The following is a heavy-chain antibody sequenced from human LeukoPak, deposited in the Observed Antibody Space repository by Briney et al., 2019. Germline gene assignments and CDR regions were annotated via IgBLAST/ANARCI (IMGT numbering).Heavy chain of an antibody. D-gene: IGHD3-22*01. Sequence: GGSLRLSCAASGFVFSNAWMSWVRQAPGKGLEWVGRIKSKTDGGTTDYAAPVKGRFSISGDDSKNTLYLQMNSLKTEDTAVYYCTTAGAYYYDSSGYYLIDYWGQGSLVTVSS. CDR3: TTAGAYYYDSSGYYLIDY. J-gene: IGHJ4*02. CDR2: IKSKTDGGTT. CDR1: GFVFSNAW. V-gene: IGHV3-15*01.